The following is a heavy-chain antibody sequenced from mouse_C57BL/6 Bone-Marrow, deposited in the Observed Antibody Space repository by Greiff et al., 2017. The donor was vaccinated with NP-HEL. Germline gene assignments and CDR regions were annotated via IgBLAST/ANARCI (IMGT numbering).Heavy chain of an antibody. CDR3: AREKVSTMVTIAMDY. J-gene: IGHJ4*01. CDR2: ISDGGSYT. V-gene: IGHV5-4*01. Sequence: EVMLVESGGGLVKPGGSLKLSCAASGFTFSSYALSWVRQTPEKRLEWVATISDGGSYTYYPDNVKGRFTISRDNAKHNRYMQMSHLKSEDTAMYYCAREKVSTMVTIAMDYWGQGTSVTVSS. CDR1: GFTFSSYA. D-gene: IGHD2-2*01.